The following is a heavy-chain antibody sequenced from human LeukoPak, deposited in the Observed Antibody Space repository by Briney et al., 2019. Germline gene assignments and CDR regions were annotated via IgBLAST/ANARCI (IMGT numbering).Heavy chain of an antibody. J-gene: IGHJ4*02. V-gene: IGHV3-23*01. CDR2: ISGSGDST. D-gene: IGHD1-20*01. CDR1: GFTFSSYA. CDR3: AKAALNWKRPYYFDY. Sequence: SGGSLRLSCAASGFTFSSYAMSWVRQAPGKGLEWVSAISGSGDSTYYADSVKGRFTISRDNSKNTLYLQMNSLRAEDTSVYYCAKAALNWKRPYYFDYWGQGTLVTISS.